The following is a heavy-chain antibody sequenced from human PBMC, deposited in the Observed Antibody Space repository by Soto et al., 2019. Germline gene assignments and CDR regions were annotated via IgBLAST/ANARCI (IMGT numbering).Heavy chain of an antibody. CDR3: ARYYDFWSGYNLAGKYYVMDV. Sequence: ASVKVSCKASGYTFTSYGISWVRQAPGQGLEWMGWISSYNGNTNYAQKLQGRVTMTTDTSTSTAYMELRSLRYDDTAVYYCARYYDFWSGYNLAGKYYVMDVWGQGTTVTVSS. J-gene: IGHJ6*02. CDR2: ISSYNGNT. CDR1: GYTFTSYG. D-gene: IGHD3-3*01. V-gene: IGHV1-18*04.